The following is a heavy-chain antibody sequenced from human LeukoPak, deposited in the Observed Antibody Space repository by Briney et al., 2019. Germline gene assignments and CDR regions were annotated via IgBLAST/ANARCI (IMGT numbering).Heavy chain of an antibody. V-gene: IGHV3-23*01. CDR2: ISGNGGST. CDR1: GLTFSNHV. J-gene: IGHJ4*02. Sequence: PGGSLRLSCAASGLTFSNHVMTWIRQAPGKGLEWVSAISGNGGSTYYADSVKGRFTISRDNSKNTLYLQMDSLRAEDAAVYYCAKETMQVAGFITVDYWGQGTLVTVSS. CDR3: AKETMQVAGFITVDY. D-gene: IGHD6-19*01.